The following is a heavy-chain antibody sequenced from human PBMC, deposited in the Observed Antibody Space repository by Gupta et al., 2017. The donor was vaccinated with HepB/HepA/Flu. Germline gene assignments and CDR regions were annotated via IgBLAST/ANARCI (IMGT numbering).Heavy chain of an antibody. J-gene: IGHJ4*02. CDR2: IYWDDDK. CDR1: GFSLSTSGVG. D-gene: IGHD3-22*01. CDR3: AHIEYYDSRFLDYFDY. Sequence: QITLKESGPTLVKPTQTLTLTCTFSGFSLSTSGVGVGWIRQPPGKALEWLALIYWDDDKRYSPSLKSRLTITKDTSKNQVVLTMTNMDPVDTATYYCAHIEYYDSRFLDYFDYWGQGTLVTVSS. V-gene: IGHV2-5*02.